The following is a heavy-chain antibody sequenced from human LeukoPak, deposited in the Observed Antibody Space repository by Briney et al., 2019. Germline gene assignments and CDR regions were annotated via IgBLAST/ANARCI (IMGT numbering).Heavy chain of an antibody. CDR2: ISTSSSYI. Sequence: GGSLRLSCAASGFTFSNYGMHWVRQAPGKGLEWLSYISTSSSYIYYADSVKGRFTISRDNSKNTLYLQMNSLRAEDTAVYYCVREGDGYIFDYWGQGTLVTVSS. CDR3: VREGDGYIFDY. V-gene: IGHV3-21*04. J-gene: IGHJ4*02. CDR1: GFTFSNYG. D-gene: IGHD5-24*01.